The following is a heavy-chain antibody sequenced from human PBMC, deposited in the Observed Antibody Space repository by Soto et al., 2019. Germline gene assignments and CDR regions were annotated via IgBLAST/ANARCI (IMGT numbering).Heavy chain of an antibody. CDR3: ARDDSSSWFDY. Sequence: PSYTLSLTCTVSGGSVSSGSYYCSLILQPPGKGLEWIGYIYYSGSTNYNPSLKSRVTISVDTSKKQFSLKMISATAADTDVYYFARDDSSSWFDYWGQGTLVTV. CDR1: GGSVSSGSYY. D-gene: IGHD6-13*01. CDR2: IYYSGST. V-gene: IGHV4-61*01. J-gene: IGHJ4*02.